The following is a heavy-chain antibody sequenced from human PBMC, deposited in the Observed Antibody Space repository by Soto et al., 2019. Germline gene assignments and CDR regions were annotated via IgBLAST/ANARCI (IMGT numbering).Heavy chain of an antibody. CDR2: ISGSGGST. J-gene: IGHJ4*02. Sequence: GGSLRLSCAASGFTFSSYAMSWVRQAPGKGLEWVSAISGSGGSTYYADSVKGRFTISRDNSKNTMYLQMNSLRAEDTAVYYRAKGYYYGSGSYYNPAPFDYWGQGTLVTVSS. V-gene: IGHV3-23*01. D-gene: IGHD3-10*01. CDR1: GFTFSSYA. CDR3: AKGYYYGSGSYYNPAPFDY.